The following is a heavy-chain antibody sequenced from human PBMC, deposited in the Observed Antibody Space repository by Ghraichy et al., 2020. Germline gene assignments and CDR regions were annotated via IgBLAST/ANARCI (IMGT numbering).Heavy chain of an antibody. Sequence: GGSLRLSCAASGFPFTSFAMHWVRQAPGKGLEWVALISYDGHKKYYADSLKGRFTLSRDNSENTLYLQMDSLRAEDTAVYYCAKDHFGGNFYHFGVDVWGPGTTVTVSS. CDR1: GFPFTSFA. D-gene: IGHD4-23*01. CDR3: AKDHFGGNFYHFGVDV. CDR2: ISYDGHKK. V-gene: IGHV3-30*18. J-gene: IGHJ6*02.